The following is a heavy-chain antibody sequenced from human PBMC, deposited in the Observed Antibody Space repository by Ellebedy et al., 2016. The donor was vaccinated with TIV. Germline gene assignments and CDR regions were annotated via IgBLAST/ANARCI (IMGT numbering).Heavy chain of an antibody. CDR3: ARAKTTLLNYYYYYMDV. CDR2: INHSGST. V-gene: IGHV4-34*01. CDR1: GGSFSGYY. D-gene: IGHD4-11*01. Sequence: GSLRLSXAVYGGSFSGYYWSWIRQPPGKGLEWIGEINHSGSTNYNPSLKSRVTISVDTSKNQFSLKLSSVTAADTAVYYCARAKTTLLNYYYYYMDVWGKGTTVTVSS. J-gene: IGHJ6*03.